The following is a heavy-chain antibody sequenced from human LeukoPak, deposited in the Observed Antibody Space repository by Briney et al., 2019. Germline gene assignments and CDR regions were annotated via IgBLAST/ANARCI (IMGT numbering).Heavy chain of an antibody. V-gene: IGHV1-46*01. Sequence: ASVKVSCKASGYTFTSYYIHWVRQAPGEGLEWMGIINPSGGSTSYAQKFQGRVTMTRDMSTSTVYMELSSLRSEDTAVYYCAREPTVTLFDYWGQGTLVTVSS. D-gene: IGHD4-11*01. J-gene: IGHJ4*02. CDR3: AREPTVTLFDY. CDR1: GYTFTSYY. CDR2: INPSGGST.